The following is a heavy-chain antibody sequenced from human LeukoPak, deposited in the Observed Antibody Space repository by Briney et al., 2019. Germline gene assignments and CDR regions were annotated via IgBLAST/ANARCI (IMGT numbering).Heavy chain of an antibody. D-gene: IGHD2-2*01. CDR1: GFTFSSYS. J-gene: IGHJ4*02. CDR2: ISSSGNII. CDR3: ASAPYYFSNY. Sequence: GGSLRLSCAASGFTFSSYSMNWVRQAPGKGLEWVSHISSSGNIIYYADSVKGRFTISRDNAKNSLSLQMNSLRDEDTAVYYCASAPYYFSNYWGQGTLVTVSS. V-gene: IGHV3-48*02.